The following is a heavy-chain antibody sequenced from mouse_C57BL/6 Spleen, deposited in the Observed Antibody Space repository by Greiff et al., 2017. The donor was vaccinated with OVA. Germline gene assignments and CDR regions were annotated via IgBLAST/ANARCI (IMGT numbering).Heavy chain of an antibody. CDR2: INPNNGGT. Sequence: EVQLQQSGPELVKPGASVKISCKASGYTFTDYYMNWVKQSHGKSLEWIGDINPNNGGTSYNQKFKGKATLTVDKSSSTAYMKLRSLTSEDSAVYYCARVYYDYDGPWFAYWGQGTLVTVSA. J-gene: IGHJ3*01. CDR1: GYTFTDYY. D-gene: IGHD2-4*01. V-gene: IGHV1-26*01. CDR3: ARVYYDYDGPWFAY.